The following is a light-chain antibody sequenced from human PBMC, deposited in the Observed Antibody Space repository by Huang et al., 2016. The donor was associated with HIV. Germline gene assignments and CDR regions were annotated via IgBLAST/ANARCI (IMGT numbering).Light chain of an antibody. CDR3: QQYGTSPWT. V-gene: IGKV3-20*01. CDR2: GAS. CDR1: ESVRSTY. J-gene: IGKJ1*01. Sequence: EIVLTQSPGTLSLSPGEGDTVSCRANESVRSTYLAWYRQSGGQAPRLLIYGASNRATGIPDRFSGSGSGTDFTLTISRLEPEDFAVYYCQQYGTSPWTFGQGTKVEIK.